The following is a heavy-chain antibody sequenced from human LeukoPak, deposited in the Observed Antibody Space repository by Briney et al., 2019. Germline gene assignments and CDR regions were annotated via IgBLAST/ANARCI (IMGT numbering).Heavy chain of an antibody. CDR3: ARGYCSTLSCYWGY. CDR1: GFTVSSNY. D-gene: IGHD2-2*01. J-gene: IGHJ4*02. CDR2: IYSGGST. V-gene: IGHV3-66*01. Sequence: EPGGSLRLSCAASGFTVSSNYMSWVRQAPGKGLEWVSVIYSGGSTYYADSVKGRFTISRDNSKNTLYLQMNSLRADDTAVYFCARGYCSTLSCYWGYWGQGTLVTVSS.